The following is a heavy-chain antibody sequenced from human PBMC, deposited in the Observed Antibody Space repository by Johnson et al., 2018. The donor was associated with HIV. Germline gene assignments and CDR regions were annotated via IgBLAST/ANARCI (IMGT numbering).Heavy chain of an antibody. D-gene: IGHD3-22*01. CDR3: ARGESSYYDSGIYH. J-gene: IGHJ3*01. CDR2: IGTAGDT. V-gene: IGHV3-23*04. CDR1: GFTFSSYA. Sequence: VQLVESGGGLVQPGGSLRLSCAASGFTFSSYAMSWVRQAPGKGLEWVSAIGTAGDTYYPGSVKGRFTISRENAKNTLYLQMNSLRAEDTAVYYCARGESSYYDSGIYHWGQGTMVTVSS.